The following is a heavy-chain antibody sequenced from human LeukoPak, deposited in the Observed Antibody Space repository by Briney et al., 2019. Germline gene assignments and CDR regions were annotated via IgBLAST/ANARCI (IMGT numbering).Heavy chain of an antibody. Sequence: ASVKVSCKASGGTFSSYAISWVRQAPGQGLEWMGGIIPIFGTANYAQKFQGRVTITTDESTSTAYMELSSLRSEDTAVYYCARVTSYCSSTSCPFDYWGQGTLVTVSS. CDR3: ARVTSYCSSTSCPFDY. V-gene: IGHV1-69*05. CDR2: IIPIFGTA. CDR1: GGTFSSYA. D-gene: IGHD2-2*01. J-gene: IGHJ4*02.